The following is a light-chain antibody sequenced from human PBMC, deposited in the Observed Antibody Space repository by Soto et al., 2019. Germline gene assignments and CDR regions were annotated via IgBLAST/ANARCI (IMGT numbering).Light chain of an antibody. J-gene: IGLJ1*01. CDR3: QSYDSSLSGYYV. CDR2: GNS. Sequence: QSVLTQPPSVSGAPGQRVTISCTGSSSNIGAGYDVHWYQQLPGTAPKLLIYGNSNRPSGVPDRFSGSKSDTSASLAITGLQADDEADYYCQSYDSSLSGYYVFGTGTKLTVL. CDR1: SSNIGAGYD. V-gene: IGLV1-40*01.